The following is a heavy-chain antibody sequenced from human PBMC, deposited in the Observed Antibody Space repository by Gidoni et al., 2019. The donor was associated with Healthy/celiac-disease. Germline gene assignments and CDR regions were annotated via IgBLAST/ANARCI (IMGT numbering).Heavy chain of an antibody. V-gene: IGHV1-18*01. CDR1: GYTFTSYG. Sequence: QVQLVQSGAEVKKPGASVKVSCKASGYTFTSYGISGVRQAPGQGLEWMGWISAYNGNTNYAQKLQGRVTMTTDTSTSTAYMELRSLRSDDTAVYYGARELDSYYDFWSGYYRNYFDYWGQGTLVTVSS. CDR2: ISAYNGNT. CDR3: ARELDSYYDFWSGYYRNYFDY. J-gene: IGHJ4*02. D-gene: IGHD3-3*01.